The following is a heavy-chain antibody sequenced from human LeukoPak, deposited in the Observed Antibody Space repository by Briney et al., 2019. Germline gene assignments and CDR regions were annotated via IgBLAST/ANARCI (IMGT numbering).Heavy chain of an antibody. CDR2: ISGSGGST. V-gene: IGHV3-23*01. CDR3: AKTQPSTGYCSSTSCYTGDY. CDR1: GFTFSSYA. D-gene: IGHD2-2*02. J-gene: IGHJ4*02. Sequence: GGSLRLSCAVSGFTFSSYAMSWVRQARGKGMEWVSAISGSGGSTYYADSVKGRFTISRDNSKNTLYLQMNSLRAEDTAVYYCAKTQPSTGYCSSTSCYTGDYWGQGTLVTVSS.